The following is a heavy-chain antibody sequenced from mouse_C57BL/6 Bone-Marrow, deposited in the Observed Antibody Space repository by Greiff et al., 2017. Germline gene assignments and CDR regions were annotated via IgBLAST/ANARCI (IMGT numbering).Heavy chain of an antibody. V-gene: IGHV1-63*01. CDR3: ARRRGYYGSFLDY. CDR2: IYPGGGYT. D-gene: IGHD1-1*01. CDR1: GYTFTNYW. J-gene: IGHJ2*01. Sequence: QVQLQQSGAELVRPGTSVKMSCKASGYTFTNYWIGWAKQRPGHGLEWIGDIYPGGGYTNYNEKFKGKATLTADKSSSTAYMQFSSLTSEDSAIYYCARRRGYYGSFLDYWGQGTTLTVSS.